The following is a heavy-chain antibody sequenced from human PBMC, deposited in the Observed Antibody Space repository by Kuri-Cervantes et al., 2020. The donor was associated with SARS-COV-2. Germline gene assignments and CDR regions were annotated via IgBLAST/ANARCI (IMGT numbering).Heavy chain of an antibody. Sequence: GESLKISCAASGFTFSSYAMHWVRQAPGKGLEWVAVISYDGSNKYYADSVKGRFTISRDNSKNTLHLQMNSLRAEDTAVYYCASELLWYFDLWGRGTLVTVSS. CDR2: ISYDGSNK. CDR3: ASELLWYFDL. V-gene: IGHV3-30*14. CDR1: GFTFSSYA. J-gene: IGHJ2*01. D-gene: IGHD1-26*01.